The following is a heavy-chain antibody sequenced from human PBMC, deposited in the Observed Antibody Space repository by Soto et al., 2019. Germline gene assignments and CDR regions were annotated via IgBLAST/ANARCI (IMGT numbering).Heavy chain of an antibody. D-gene: IGHD1-1*01. CDR3: ARNWNEYLDY. V-gene: IGHV3-48*03. J-gene: IGHJ4*02. CDR1: GFTFSHYE. Sequence: EVQLVESGGGLVQPGGSLRLSCATSGFTFSHYEMNWVRQAPGKGLEWVAYIPSSGGTIYYADSVKGRFTISRDNAKKSLYLQMDSLRADDTAVYYCARNWNEYLDYWGRGTLVTVSS. CDR2: IPSSGGTI.